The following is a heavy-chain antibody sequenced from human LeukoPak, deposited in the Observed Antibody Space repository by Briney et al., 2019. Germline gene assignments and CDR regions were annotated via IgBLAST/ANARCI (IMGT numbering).Heavy chain of an antibody. V-gene: IGHV3-21*01. CDR1: GFTLSLYS. D-gene: IGHD3-3*01. CDR3: ARDASNIDFAPYFYYMDV. CDR2: IGRSSQYI. J-gene: IGHJ6*03. Sequence: GGSLRLSCTASGFTLSLYSMHWVRQAPGKGLEWVSSIGRSSQYIYYGDSVRGRFTISRDNARNSLYLDMNSPRAEDTAVYYCARDASNIDFAPYFYYMDVWGKGTTVTVSS.